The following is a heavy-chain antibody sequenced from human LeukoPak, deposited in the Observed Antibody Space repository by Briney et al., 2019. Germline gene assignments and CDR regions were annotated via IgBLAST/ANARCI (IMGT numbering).Heavy chain of an antibody. V-gene: IGHV3-74*01. Sequence: GGSLRLSCAASGFTFSSYWMHWVRQPPGKGLVWVSPTNSDASSTSYAYSVKGRFTFSRANAKTTLFLQMNTQRARATTADYCASAEVIQYGMDVWGQGTTVTVSS. CDR1: GFTFSSYW. D-gene: IGHD3-16*02. CDR2: TNSDASST. CDR3: ASAEVIQYGMDV. J-gene: IGHJ6*02.